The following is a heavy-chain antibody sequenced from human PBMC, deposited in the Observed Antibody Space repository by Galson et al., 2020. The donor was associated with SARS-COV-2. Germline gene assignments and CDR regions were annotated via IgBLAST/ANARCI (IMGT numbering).Heavy chain of an antibody. CDR1: GGTFSSYA. Sequence: SVKVSCKASGGTFSSYAISWVRQAPGQGPEWMGGIIPIFGTANYAQKFQGRVTITAYESTSTAYMELSSLRSEDTAVYYCARDLWKYYYDSSGPRKGYYYYGIDVWGQGTTVTVSS. V-gene: IGHV1-69*13. CDR3: ARDLWKYYYDSSGPRKGYYYYGIDV. J-gene: IGHJ6*02. D-gene: IGHD3-22*01. CDR2: IIPIFGTA.